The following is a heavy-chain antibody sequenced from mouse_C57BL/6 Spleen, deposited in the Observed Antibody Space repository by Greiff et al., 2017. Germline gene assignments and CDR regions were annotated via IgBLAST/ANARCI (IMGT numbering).Heavy chain of an antibody. Sequence: QVHVKQPGAELVRPGSSVKLSCKASGYTFTSYWMHWVKQRPIQGLEWIGNIDPSDSETHYNQKFKDKATLTVDKSSSTAYMQLSSLTSEDSAVYYCARGGLYGNYSYAMDYWGQGTSVTVSS. D-gene: IGHD2-1*01. J-gene: IGHJ4*01. CDR2: IDPSDSET. CDR1: GYTFTSYW. V-gene: IGHV1-52*01. CDR3: ARGGLYGNYSYAMDY.